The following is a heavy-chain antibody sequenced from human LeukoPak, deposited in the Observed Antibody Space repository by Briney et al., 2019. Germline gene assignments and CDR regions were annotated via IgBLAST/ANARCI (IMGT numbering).Heavy chain of an antibody. CDR2: ISSSGTTI. CDR1: GFTFSDYY. V-gene: IGHV3-11*01. Sequence: GGSLRLSCAVSGFTFSDYYMRWIRQTPGKGLEWVSYISSSGTTIYYADSVKGRFTISRDNAKNSLYLQMHSLRAEDTAVYYCARDRPYYDSFLALDYWGQGTLVTVSS. CDR3: ARDRPYYDSFLALDY. J-gene: IGHJ4*02. D-gene: IGHD3-22*01.